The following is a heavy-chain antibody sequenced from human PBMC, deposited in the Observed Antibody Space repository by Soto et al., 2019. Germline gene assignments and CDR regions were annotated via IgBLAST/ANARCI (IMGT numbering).Heavy chain of an antibody. CDR2: INHSGST. J-gene: IGHJ6*02. V-gene: IGHV4-34*01. Sequence: AILWLTGGVHGAAFSGYGWSWSPRPPGKGLEWIGEINHSGSTNYNPSLKSRVTISVDTSKNQFSLKLSSVTAADTAVYYCARGRLWLAKGGYYYYYGMDVWGQRTTVTVSS. CDR1: GAAFSGYG. CDR3: ARGRLWLAKGGYYYYYGMDV. D-gene: IGHD6-19*01.